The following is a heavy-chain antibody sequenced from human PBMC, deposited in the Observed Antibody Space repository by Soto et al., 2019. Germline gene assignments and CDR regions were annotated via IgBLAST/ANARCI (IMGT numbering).Heavy chain of an antibody. CDR2: IYISGNT. V-gene: IGHV4-59*02. CDR3: ARGVLRYYHYGMDV. CDR1: GDSVSSYY. J-gene: IGHJ6*02. Sequence: QVQLQESGPGLVKPSETLSLSCTVSGDSVSSYYWSWIRQLPGRGLEWIGYIYISGNTNYHTSLTSRVTISRDTSKNKFSLNLKSVTAADTAVYYCARGVLRYYHYGMDVWGQGTTVTVSS.